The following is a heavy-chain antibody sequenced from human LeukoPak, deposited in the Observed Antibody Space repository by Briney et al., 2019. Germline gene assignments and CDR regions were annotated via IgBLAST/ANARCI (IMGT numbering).Heavy chain of an antibody. CDR1: GGSISSYY. V-gene: IGHV4-34*01. CDR2: INHSGST. J-gene: IGHJ4*02. CDR3: ARDRGIAVAGTDFDY. D-gene: IGHD6-19*01. Sequence: SETLSLTCTVSGGSISSYYWSWIRQPAGTGLEWIGEINHSGSTNYNPSLKSRVTISVDTSKNQFSLKLSSVTAADTAVYYCARDRGIAVAGTDFDYWGQGTLVTVSS.